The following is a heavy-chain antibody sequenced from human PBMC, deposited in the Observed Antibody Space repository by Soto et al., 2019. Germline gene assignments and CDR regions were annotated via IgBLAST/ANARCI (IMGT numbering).Heavy chain of an antibody. Sequence: QVQLVQSGDEVKKPGASVKVSCKASGYTFTSYDINWVRHATGQGLEWMGWMNPNSGNTGYAQKFQGRVTMTRNTSISTAYMELSSLRSEDTAVYYCARGLSLWFGELSPHWGQGTLVTVSS. J-gene: IGHJ4*02. CDR1: GYTFTSYD. CDR3: ARGLSLWFGELSPH. V-gene: IGHV1-8*01. D-gene: IGHD3-10*01. CDR2: MNPNSGNT.